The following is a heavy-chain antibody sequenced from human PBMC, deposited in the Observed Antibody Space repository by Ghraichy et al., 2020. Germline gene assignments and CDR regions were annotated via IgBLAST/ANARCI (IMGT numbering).Heavy chain of an antibody. CDR2: INSRGTTM. CDR1: GFTFSTYS. J-gene: IGHJ4*02. V-gene: IGHV3-48*02. Sequence: GGSLRLSCAASGFTFSTYSINWVRQALGKGLEWVSYINSRGTTMYYADSVKGRFTVSRDNAKNSMYLQMNSLRDEDTAVYYCARGGSYWRGFDYWGQGTLVTVFS. CDR3: ARGGSYWRGFDY. D-gene: IGHD1-26*01.